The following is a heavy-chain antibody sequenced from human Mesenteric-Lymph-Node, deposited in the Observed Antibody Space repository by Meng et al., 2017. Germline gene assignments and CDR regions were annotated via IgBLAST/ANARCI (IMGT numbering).Heavy chain of an antibody. CDR3: ARGVAPAGMLYWYFDL. Sequence: EVQLVDSGGGLVQPGESLSLSCVSSGFTFSSYSINWVRQAPGKGLEWVSSISTSTSIYYADSAKGRFTISRDNAKNSLFLQMNSLRAEDTAVYYCARGVAPAGMLYWYFDLWGRGTLVTVSS. J-gene: IGHJ2*01. D-gene: IGHD6-13*01. CDR1: GFTFSSYS. V-gene: IGHV3-21*01. CDR2: ISTSTSI.